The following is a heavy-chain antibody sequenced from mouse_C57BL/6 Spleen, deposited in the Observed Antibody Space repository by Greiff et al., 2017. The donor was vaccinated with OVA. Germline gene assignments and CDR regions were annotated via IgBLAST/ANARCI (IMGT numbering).Heavy chain of an antibody. CDR1: VFSLSTFGMG. J-gene: IGHJ3*01. V-gene: IGHV8-9*01. Sequence: QVQLKESGPGILQPSQTLSLTCSFSVFSLSTFGMGVSWIRQPSGKGLEWLAHIYWDEDKHYKPSLKSRLTISKDTSNNQVFLKITTVDTADTATYYSARRERLRRWFAYWGQGTLVTVSA. CDR2: IYWDEDK. CDR3: ARRERLRRWFAY. D-gene: IGHD2-4*01.